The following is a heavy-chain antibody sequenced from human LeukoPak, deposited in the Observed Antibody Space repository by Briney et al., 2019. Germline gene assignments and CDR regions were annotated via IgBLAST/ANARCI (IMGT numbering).Heavy chain of an antibody. CDR3: TSPYYYDSSGYYNY. Sequence: GGSLRLSCAASGFTFSGSAMHWVRQASGKGLEWVGRIRSKANSYATAYAASVKGRFTISRDDSKNTAYLQMNSLKTEDTAVYYCTSPYYYDSSGYYNYWGQGILVTVSS. CDR1: GFTFSGSA. CDR2: IRSKANSYAT. V-gene: IGHV3-73*01. D-gene: IGHD3-22*01. J-gene: IGHJ4*02.